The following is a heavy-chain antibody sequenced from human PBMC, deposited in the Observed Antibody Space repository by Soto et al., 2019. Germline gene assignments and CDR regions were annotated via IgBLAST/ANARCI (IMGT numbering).Heavy chain of an antibody. J-gene: IGHJ6*02. CDR1: GGSISSSSYY. D-gene: IGHD6-13*01. Sequence: PSETLSLTCTVSGGSISSSSYYWGWIRQPPGKGLEWIGSIYYSGSTYYNPSLKSRVTISVDTSKNQFSLKLSSVTAADTAVYYCARRASSSWYYYYYGMGVWGQGTTVTVSS. CDR2: IYYSGST. CDR3: ARRASSSWYYYYYGMGV. V-gene: IGHV4-39*01.